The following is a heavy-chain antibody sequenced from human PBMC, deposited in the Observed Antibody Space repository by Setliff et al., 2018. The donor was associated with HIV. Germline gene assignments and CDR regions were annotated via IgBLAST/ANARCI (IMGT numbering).Heavy chain of an antibody. CDR3: ASRVYYYDSNNFLREEGFDP. CDR2: IHYNERT. D-gene: IGHD3-22*01. CDR1: GGSASNSRYY. V-gene: IGHV4-39*01. Sequence: SETLSLTCTVSGGSASNSRYYWAWIRQPPGKGLEYIGSIHYNERTYYNPSLKSRVAISIDTSKNQFSLNLTSVTAADTAVYYCASRVYYYDSNNFLREEGFDPWGQGTLVTVSS. J-gene: IGHJ5*02.